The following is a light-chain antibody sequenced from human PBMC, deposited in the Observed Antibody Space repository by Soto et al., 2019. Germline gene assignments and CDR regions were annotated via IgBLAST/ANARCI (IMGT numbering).Light chain of an antibody. J-gene: IGKJ2*01. CDR2: AAS. CDR1: QSISSY. Sequence: DIQMTQSPSSLSASVGDRATITCRASQSISSYLNWYQQKPGKAPKLLIYAASSLQSGVPARFSGSGSGTDFTLTISSLQPEDFATYYCQQSYSTPYTFGQGTKLDI. V-gene: IGKV1-39*01. CDR3: QQSYSTPYT.